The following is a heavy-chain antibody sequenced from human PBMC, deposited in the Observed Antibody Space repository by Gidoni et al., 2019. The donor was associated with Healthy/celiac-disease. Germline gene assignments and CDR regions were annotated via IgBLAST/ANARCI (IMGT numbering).Heavy chain of an antibody. CDR2: ISYDGSNK. CDR1: GFTFSSYA. V-gene: IGHV3-30-3*01. CDR3: ARDKGRVKLGAFDI. D-gene: IGHD6-13*01. Sequence: AASGFTFSSYAMHWVRQAPGKGLEWVAVISYDGSNKYYADSVKGRFTISRDNSKNTLYLQMNSLRAEDTAVYYCARDKGRVKLGAFDIWGQGTMVTVSS. J-gene: IGHJ3*02.